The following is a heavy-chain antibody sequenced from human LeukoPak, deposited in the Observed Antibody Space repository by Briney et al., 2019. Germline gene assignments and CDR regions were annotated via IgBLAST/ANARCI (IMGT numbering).Heavy chain of an antibody. CDR2: IIPIFGTA. D-gene: IGHD5-12*01. CDR1: GGTFSSYA. J-gene: IGHJ4*02. CDR3: ARDAYSGYGGLDY. V-gene: IGHV1-69*13. Sequence: GASVKVSCKASGGTFSSYAISWVRQAPGQGLEWMGGIIPIFGTANYAQKFQGRVTITADESTSTAYMELSSLRSEDTAVYYCARDAYSGYGGLDYWGQGTLVTVSS.